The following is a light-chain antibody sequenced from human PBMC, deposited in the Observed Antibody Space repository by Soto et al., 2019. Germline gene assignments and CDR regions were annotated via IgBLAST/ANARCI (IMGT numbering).Light chain of an antibody. CDR3: HQDFDLPLT. J-gene: IGKJ4*01. V-gene: IGKV3D-7*01. CDR1: QSLSNTS. Sequence: EIVMTQSPVTLSLSPGDRATLSCRASQSLSNTSISWYQQKPGQAPRLLLYGASTTATDIPARFSGSGSGTDFTLTISSLQPEDFALYYCHQDFDLPLTFGGGTKVEIK. CDR2: GAS.